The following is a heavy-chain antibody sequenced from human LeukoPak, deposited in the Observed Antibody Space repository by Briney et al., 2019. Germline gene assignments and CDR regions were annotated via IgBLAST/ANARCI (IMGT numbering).Heavy chain of an antibody. CDR1: GFTFSSYA. Sequence: GGSLRLSCAASGFTFSSYAMSWVRQAPGEGLEWVSAISGSGGSTYYADSVKGRFTISRDNSKNTLYLQMNSLRAEDTAVYYCAKDQSSSSFGYWGQGTLVTVSS. D-gene: IGHD6-6*01. J-gene: IGHJ4*02. CDR2: ISGSGGST. V-gene: IGHV3-23*01. CDR3: AKDQSSSSFGY.